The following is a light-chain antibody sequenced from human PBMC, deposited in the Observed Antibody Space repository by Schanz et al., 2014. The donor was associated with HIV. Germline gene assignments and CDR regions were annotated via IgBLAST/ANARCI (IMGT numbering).Light chain of an antibody. CDR1: SSDVGDYDF. CDR2: EVT. CDR3: SSYAGSNKNV. V-gene: IGLV2-8*01. J-gene: IGLJ1*01. Sequence: QSALTQPPSASGSPGQSVTISCTGTSSDVGDYDFVSWYQQHPGKAPKLLIYEVTKWPSGVPDRFSGSKSGNTASLTVSGLQAEDEADYYCSSYAGSNKNVFGTGTKVTVL.